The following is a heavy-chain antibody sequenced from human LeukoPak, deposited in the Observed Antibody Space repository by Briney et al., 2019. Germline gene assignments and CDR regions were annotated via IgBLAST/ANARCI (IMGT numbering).Heavy chain of an antibody. CDR3: ARGPTGYSSGWYDF. D-gene: IGHD6-19*01. CDR2: IYYSGST. V-gene: IGHV4-59*01. Sequence: SETLSLTCTVSGGSISSYYWSWIRQPPGKGLEWIGYIYYSGSTNYNLSLKSRVTISVDTSKNQFSLKLSSVTAADTAVYYCARGPTGYSSGWYDFWGQGTLVTVSS. J-gene: IGHJ5*01. CDR1: GGSISSYY.